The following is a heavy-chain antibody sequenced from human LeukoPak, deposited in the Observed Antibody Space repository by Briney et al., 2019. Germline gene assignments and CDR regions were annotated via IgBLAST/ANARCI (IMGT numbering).Heavy chain of an antibody. CDR2: LYYTGST. J-gene: IGHJ3*02. V-gene: IGHV4-59*01. CDR1: GRSLSSYY. D-gene: IGHD6-13*01. Sequence: SETLSLTCAVSGRSLSSYYWSWIRQPPGKGLEWSGYLYYTGSTNYNPSLRSRVTISVDTSRNQFSLKLSSVTAADTAVYYCSRRSRAATGGAFDIWGQGTGVTVSS. CDR3: SRRSRAATGGAFDI.